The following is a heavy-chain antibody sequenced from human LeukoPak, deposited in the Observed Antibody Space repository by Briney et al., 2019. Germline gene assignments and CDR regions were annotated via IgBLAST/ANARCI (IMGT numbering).Heavy chain of an antibody. CDR1: GGSIRSSYYY. D-gene: IGHD3-22*01. CDR2: IYYSGST. CDR3: ARLPTDYYDRPDAFDI. Sequence: SETLSLTCTVSGGSIRSSYYYWGWIRQPPRKGLEWFGSIYYSGSTYYNPSLKSRVTISVDTSKNQFSLKLSSVTAADTAVYYCARLPTDYYDRPDAFDIWGQGTMVTVSS. J-gene: IGHJ3*02. V-gene: IGHV4-39*01.